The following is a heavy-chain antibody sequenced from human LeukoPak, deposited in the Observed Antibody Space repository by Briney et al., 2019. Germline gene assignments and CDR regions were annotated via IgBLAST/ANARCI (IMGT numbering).Heavy chain of an antibody. V-gene: IGHV3-30*18. CDR1: GFTFSNYW. J-gene: IGHJ4*02. Sequence: PGGSLRLSCAASGFTFSNYWMSWVRQAPGKGLEWVAVISYDGSNKYYADSVKGRFTISRDNSKSTLYLQMNSLRAEDTAVYYCAKEGYSGYDYWGQGTLVTVSS. D-gene: IGHD5-12*01. CDR3: AKEGYSGYDY. CDR2: ISYDGSNK.